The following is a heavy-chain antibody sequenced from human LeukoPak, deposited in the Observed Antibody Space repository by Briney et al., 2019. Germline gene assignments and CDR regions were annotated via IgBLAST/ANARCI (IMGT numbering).Heavy chain of an antibody. Sequence: GASVKVSCKASGYTFTSYDINWVRQATGQGLEWMGWINPNSGGTNYAQKFQGRVTMTRDTSISTAYMELSRLRSDDTAVYYCARALYYYGSGSYGSTNWFDPWGQGTLVTVSS. V-gene: IGHV1-2*02. CDR2: INPNSGGT. CDR3: ARALYYYGSGSYGSTNWFDP. J-gene: IGHJ5*02. CDR1: GYTFTSYD. D-gene: IGHD3-10*01.